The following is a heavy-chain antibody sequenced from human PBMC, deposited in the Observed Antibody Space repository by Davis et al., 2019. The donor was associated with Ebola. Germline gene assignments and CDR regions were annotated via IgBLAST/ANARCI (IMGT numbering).Heavy chain of an antibody. J-gene: IGHJ6*03. CDR3: ARGGPYYYYMDV. CDR2: MNPNSGNT. CDR1: GYTFTSYD. V-gene: IGHV1-8*03. Sequence: ASVKVSCKASGYTFTSYDINWVRQATGQGLEWMGWMNPNSGNTGYAQKFQGRVTITRNTSISTAYMELSSLRSEDTAVYYCARGGPYYYYMDVWGKGTAVTVSS.